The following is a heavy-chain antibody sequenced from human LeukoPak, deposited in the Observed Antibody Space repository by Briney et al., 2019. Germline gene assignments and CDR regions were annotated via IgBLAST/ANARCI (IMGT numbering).Heavy chain of an antibody. CDR3: AKATSRYNFFDY. D-gene: IGHD5-18*01. CDR1: GFTFSSYA. Sequence: GGSLRLSCAASGFTFSSYAMSWVRQAPGKGLEWVSGISSSGVTTYYADSVKGRLTISRDNSKNTLYLQMNSLRAEDTAVYYCAKATSRYNFFDYWGQGALVTVSS. J-gene: IGHJ4*02. V-gene: IGHV3-23*01. CDR2: ISSSGVTT.